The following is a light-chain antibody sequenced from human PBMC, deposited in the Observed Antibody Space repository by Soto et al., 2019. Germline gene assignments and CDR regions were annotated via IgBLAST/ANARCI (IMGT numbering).Light chain of an antibody. CDR1: QTIMSS. Sequence: DIQMTQSPSSLSASVGDRVSISCRASQTIMSSVNWYQQKPGKAPKLLISGASSLESGVPSRFSGRSSGTDFTLTISSPQPQDFATYYCQQSYTVPLTFGGGTKVEIE. CDR3: QQSYTVPLT. J-gene: IGKJ4*01. V-gene: IGKV1-39*01. CDR2: GAS.